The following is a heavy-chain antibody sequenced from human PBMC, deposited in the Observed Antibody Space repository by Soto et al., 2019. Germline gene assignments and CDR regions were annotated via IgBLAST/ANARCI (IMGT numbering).Heavy chain of an antibody. D-gene: IGHD3-10*01. Sequence: PSETLSLTCTVSGGSISSSSCHWGWIRQPPGKGLEWIASIKYSGTTFYNPSLKSRVTLSVDTSTKQFSLKLSSVTAADTAVYYCVRQGFGRLHGLVDVWGQGTTVTVSS. J-gene: IGHJ6*02. CDR1: GGSISSSSCH. V-gene: IGHV4-39*01. CDR2: IKYSGTT. CDR3: VRQGFGRLHGLVDV.